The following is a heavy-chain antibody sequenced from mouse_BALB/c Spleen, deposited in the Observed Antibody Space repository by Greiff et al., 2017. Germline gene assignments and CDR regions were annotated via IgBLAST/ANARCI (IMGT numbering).Heavy chain of an antibody. CDR3: TRSGLRDCWYFDV. Sequence: QVQLQQSGAELVRPGTSVKVSCKASGYAFTNYLIEWVKQRPGQGLEWIGVINPGSGGTNYNEKFKGKATLTADKSSSTAYMQLSSLTSDDSAVYYCTRSGLRDCWYFDVWGAGTTVTVSS. CDR1: GYAFTNYL. J-gene: IGHJ1*01. V-gene: IGHV1-54*01. D-gene: IGHD1-1*01. CDR2: INPGSGGT.